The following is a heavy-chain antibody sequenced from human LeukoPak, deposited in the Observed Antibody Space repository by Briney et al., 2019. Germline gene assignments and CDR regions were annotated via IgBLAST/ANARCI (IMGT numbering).Heavy chain of an antibody. V-gene: IGHV4-4*07. D-gene: IGHD3-10*01. CDR2: IYSSGST. J-gene: IGHJ3*02. CDR3: ARVELLSAFDI. CDR1: GGSISSYY. Sequence: SETLSLTCTVSGGSISSYYWSWIRQPAGKGLEWIGRIYSSGSTDYNPSLKSRVTMSVDTSKNQFSLKLTSVTAADTAVYYCARVELLSAFDIWGQGTMVTVSS.